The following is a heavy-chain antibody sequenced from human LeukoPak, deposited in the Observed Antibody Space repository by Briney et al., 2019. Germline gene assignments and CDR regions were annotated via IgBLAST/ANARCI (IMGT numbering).Heavy chain of an antibody. Sequence: ELIWYIYYSGSTNYNPSLKSRVTISVDTSKNQFSLKLSSVTAADTAVYYCGTLGATGWFDPWGQGTLVTVSS. V-gene: IGHV4-59*08. CDR2: IYYSGST. J-gene: IGHJ5*02. CDR3: GTLGATGWFDP. D-gene: IGHD1-26*01.